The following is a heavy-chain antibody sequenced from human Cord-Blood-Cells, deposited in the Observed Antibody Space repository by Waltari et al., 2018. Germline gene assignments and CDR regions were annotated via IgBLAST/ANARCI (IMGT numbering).Heavy chain of an antibody. J-gene: IGHJ4*02. CDR1: GYTFTGYY. Sequence: QVQLVTSGAEVKKHGRSVKVARKASGYTFTGYYMHWVRQAPGQGLEWMGWINPNSGGTNYAQKFQGRVTMTRDTSISTAYMELSRLRSDDTAVYYCAREEEMATINYWGQGTLVTVSS. V-gene: IGHV1-2*02. D-gene: IGHD5-12*01. CDR3: AREEEMATINY. CDR2: INPNSGGT.